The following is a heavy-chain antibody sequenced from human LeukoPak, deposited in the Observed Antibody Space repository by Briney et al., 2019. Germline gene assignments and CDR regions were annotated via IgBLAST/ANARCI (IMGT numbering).Heavy chain of an antibody. Sequence: GGSLRLSCAASGFTVSSNYMSWVRQAPGKGLEWVSVIYSGGSTYYADSVKGRFTISRDNSKNTQYLQMNSLRAEDTAVYYCASYYGSGSYYPPDVWGQGTTVTVSS. V-gene: IGHV3-66*01. D-gene: IGHD3-10*01. CDR2: IYSGGST. J-gene: IGHJ6*02. CDR1: GFTVSSNY. CDR3: ASYYGSGSYYPPDV.